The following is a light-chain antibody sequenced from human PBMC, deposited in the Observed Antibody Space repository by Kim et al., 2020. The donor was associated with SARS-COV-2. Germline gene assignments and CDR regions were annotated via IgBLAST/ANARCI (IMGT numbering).Light chain of an antibody. J-gene: IGKJ1*01. CDR2: GAS. CDR1: QGISSN. CDR3: QQYHNWPPT. V-gene: IGKV3D-15*01. Sequence: EIVVTQSPVTLSVPPGERATLSCRASQGISSNLAWYQQKPGQAPRLLISGASTRATGIPARFSGGGSGTEFTLTISSLQSEDFAVYYCQQYHNWPPTFGQGTKVDIK.